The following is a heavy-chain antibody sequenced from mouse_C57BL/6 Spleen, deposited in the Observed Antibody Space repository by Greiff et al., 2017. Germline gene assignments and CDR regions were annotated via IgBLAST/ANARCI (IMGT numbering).Heavy chain of an antibody. CDR2: IWSGGST. D-gene: IGHD2-1*01. CDR1: GFSLTSYG. V-gene: IGHV2-2*01. Sequence: QVQLKESGPGLVQPSQSLSITCTVSGFSLTSYGVHWVRQSPGQGLEWLGVIWSGGSTDYNAAFISRLSISKDNSKSQVFFKMNSLQADDTAIYYCARRGGNYLYYAMDYWGQGTSVTVSS. CDR3: ARRGGNYLYYAMDY. J-gene: IGHJ4*01.